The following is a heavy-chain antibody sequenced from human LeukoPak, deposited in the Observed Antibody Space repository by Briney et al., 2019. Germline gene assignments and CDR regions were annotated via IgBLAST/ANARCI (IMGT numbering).Heavy chain of an antibody. CDR3: ARYWEIAARGRTAFDI. D-gene: IGHD6-6*01. V-gene: IGHV4-59*01. CDR1: GGSISSYY. Sequence: PSETLSLTCTVSGGSISSYYWSWIRQPPGKGLEWIGYIYYSGSTNYNPSLKSRVTISVDTSKNQFSLKLSPVTAADTAVYYCARYWEIAARGRTAFDIWGQGTMVTVSS. J-gene: IGHJ3*02. CDR2: IYYSGST.